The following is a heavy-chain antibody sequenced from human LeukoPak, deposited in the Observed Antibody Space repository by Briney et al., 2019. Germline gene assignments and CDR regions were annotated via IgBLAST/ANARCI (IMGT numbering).Heavy chain of an antibody. J-gene: IGHJ4*02. D-gene: IGHD3-10*01. CDR2: ISPNNGDT. Sequence: GASVKVSCKPSGYTFTDSYIHWVRQAPGVGLQWMGWISPNNGDTKYAEDFQDRVTTTRDTSINTAYMELTGLTPDDTAVYYCVRSPIGASAYWGRGTLVTVSS. CDR1: GYTFTDSY. V-gene: IGHV1-2*02. CDR3: VRSPIGASAY.